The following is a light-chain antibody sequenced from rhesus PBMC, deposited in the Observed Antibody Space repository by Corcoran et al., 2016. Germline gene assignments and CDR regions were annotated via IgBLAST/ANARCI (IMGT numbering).Light chain of an antibody. CDR3: GQGISVPLT. Sequence: DIVMTQSPLSLSITPGQSASISCRSSQSLAHSNGNTYLSRYQQKAGQPPRRLIYQVSNRDSGVPDRFSGTGAGTEFTLKLSRGEAEDVGVYCCGQGISVPLTFGVGTKVEIK. CDR1: QSLAHSNGNTY. CDR2: QVS. V-gene: IGKV2-65*01. J-gene: IGKJ4*01.